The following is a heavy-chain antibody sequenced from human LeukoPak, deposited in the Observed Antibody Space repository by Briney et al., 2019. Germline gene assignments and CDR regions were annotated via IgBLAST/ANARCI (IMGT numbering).Heavy chain of an antibody. Sequence: GGSLRLSCAASGYIFSNYGMHWVRQAPGKGLEWVAVISYDGSNKYYADSVKGRFTISRDNSKNTLYLQMNSLRAEDTAVYYCAGSWPHDNGMDVWGQGTTVTVSS. CDR2: ISYDGSNK. D-gene: IGHD6-13*01. CDR3: AGSWPHDNGMDV. V-gene: IGHV3-30*19. J-gene: IGHJ6*02. CDR1: GYIFSNYG.